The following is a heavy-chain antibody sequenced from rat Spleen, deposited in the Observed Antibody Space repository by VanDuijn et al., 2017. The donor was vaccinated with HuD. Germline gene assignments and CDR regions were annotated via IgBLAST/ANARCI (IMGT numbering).Heavy chain of an antibody. CDR1: GFIFSDYN. J-gene: IGHJ2*01. V-gene: IGHV5-7*01. CDR3: ARQATTVPSYFDY. D-gene: IGHD1-1*01. CDR2: ISYGDSSGHSST. Sequence: EVQLVKSGGGLVQPGRSLKLSCAASGFIFSDYNMAWVRQAPTKGLEWVATISYGDSSGHSSTYYRDSVKGRFTISRDNAKSTLYLQVDSLRSEDTTTYYCARQATTVPSYFDYWGQGVMVTVSS.